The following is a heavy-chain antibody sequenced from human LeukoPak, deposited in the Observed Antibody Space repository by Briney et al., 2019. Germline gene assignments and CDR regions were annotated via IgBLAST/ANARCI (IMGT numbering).Heavy chain of an antibody. Sequence: QAGGSLRLSCAASGFTFSSYGMSWVRQAPGKGLEWVSAISGSGGSTYYADSVKGRFTISRDNSKNTLYLQMNSLRAEDTAVYYCAKVGEYQLLLYAFDIWGQGTMVTVSS. D-gene: IGHD2-2*01. CDR2: ISGSGGST. J-gene: IGHJ3*02. CDR3: AKVGEYQLLLYAFDI. CDR1: GFTFSSYG. V-gene: IGHV3-23*01.